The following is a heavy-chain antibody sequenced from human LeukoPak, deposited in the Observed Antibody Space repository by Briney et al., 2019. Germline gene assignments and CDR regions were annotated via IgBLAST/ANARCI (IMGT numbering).Heavy chain of an antibody. V-gene: IGHV3-7*01. CDR1: GFTFSHYW. CDR3: ARDGYYGSGSYKYYYYYYYMDV. J-gene: IGHJ6*03. CDR2: IKQDGSEK. D-gene: IGHD3-10*01. Sequence: QTGGSLRLSCTASGFTFSHYWMSWVRQAPGKGLEWVASIKQDGSEKYYVDSVKGRFTISRDNAKNSLYLQMNSLRAEDTAVYYCARDGYYGSGSYKYYYYYYYMDVWGKGTTVTVSS.